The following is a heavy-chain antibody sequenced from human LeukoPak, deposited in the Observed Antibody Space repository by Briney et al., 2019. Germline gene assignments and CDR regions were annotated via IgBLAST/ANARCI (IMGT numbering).Heavy chain of an antibody. CDR1: GGSFSGYY. D-gene: IGHD3-22*01. V-gene: IGHV4-34*01. Sequence: SETLSLTCAVYGGSFSGYYWSWIRQPPGKGLEWIGEINHSGSTNYNPSLKSRVTISVDTSKNQFSLKLGSVTAADTAVYYCARVVVGYYDIRFDALDIWGQGTMVTVSS. CDR3: ARVVVGYYDIRFDALDI. J-gene: IGHJ3*02. CDR2: INHSGST.